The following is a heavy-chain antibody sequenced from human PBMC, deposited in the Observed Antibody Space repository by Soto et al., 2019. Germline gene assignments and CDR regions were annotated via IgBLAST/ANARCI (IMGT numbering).Heavy chain of an antibody. V-gene: IGHV3-66*01. CDR1: GCTVSYNY. D-gene: IGHD2-2*01. CDR2: IYRGGDT. CDR3: AKEEGGCSSTSCNLYYYYYMDV. Sequence: EVQLVESGGGLVQPGGSLRLSCAASGCTVSYNYMSWVRQAPGKGLEGVSGIYRGGDTFYADSVKGRFTISRANSKNTLYLQMNSLRAEDTAVYYCAKEEGGCSSTSCNLYYYYYMDVWGKGTTVTVSS. J-gene: IGHJ6*03.